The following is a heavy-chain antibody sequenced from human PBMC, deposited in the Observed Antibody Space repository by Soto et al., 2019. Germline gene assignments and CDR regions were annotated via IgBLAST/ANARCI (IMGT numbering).Heavy chain of an antibody. CDR1: GATFTFYS. Sequence: QVQLVQSGAEVKRPGSSVKVSCKASGATFTFYSINWVRQAPGLGLEWMGRINPILSMSNYAQRFQGRVTMTADKSTSTAYMELSSLRSEDTAIYYCASSYGSGYRAFDYWGQGALVTVSS. V-gene: IGHV1-69*02. J-gene: IGHJ4*02. CDR2: INPILSMS. D-gene: IGHD3-10*01. CDR3: ASSYGSGYRAFDY.